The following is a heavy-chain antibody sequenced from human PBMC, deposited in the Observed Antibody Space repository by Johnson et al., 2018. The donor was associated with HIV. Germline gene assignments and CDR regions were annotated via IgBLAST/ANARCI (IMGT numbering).Heavy chain of an antibody. CDR1: GFTFGSYW. J-gene: IGHJ3*02. Sequence: VQLVESGGGLVQPGGSLRLSCAASGFTFGSYWMSWVRQAPGKGLEWVANIKQDGSDKNYVDSVKGRFTISRDNAENTLYLQMNNLRAEDTAVYYCVKDLVVVTARGAFDIWGQGTMVTVSS. D-gene: IGHD2-21*02. CDR3: VKDLVVVTARGAFDI. V-gene: IGHV3-7*01. CDR2: IKQDGSDK.